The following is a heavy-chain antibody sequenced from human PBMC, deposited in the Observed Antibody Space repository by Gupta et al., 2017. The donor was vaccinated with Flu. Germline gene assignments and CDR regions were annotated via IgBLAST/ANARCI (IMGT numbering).Heavy chain of an antibody. J-gene: IGHJ6*02. CDR2: IHYSGST. CDR1: GGSTRSYY. D-gene: IGHD3-3*01. V-gene: IGHV4-59*01. CDR3: ARVPRHSDFWGDYHGYGMDV. Sequence: QVQLQESGPGLLKPAETLSLTCTVSGGSTRSYYWSWLRQPPGKGLEWIGYIHYSGSTNYNPSLKSRVTISVDTSKNQFSLNLNSVTAADTAVYYCARVPRHSDFWGDYHGYGMDVWGQGTTVTVSS.